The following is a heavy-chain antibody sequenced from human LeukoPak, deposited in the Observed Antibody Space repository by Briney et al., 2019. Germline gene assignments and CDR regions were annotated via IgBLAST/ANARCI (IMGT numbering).Heavy chain of an antibody. CDR3: AKDREYYYVMDV. Sequence: GGSLRLSFSASGYTLRCYLMTWGRQAPGKGLEWVSAISGSGGSTYYADSVKGLFTISRDNSKNTLYLQMNSLRAEDTAVYYCAKDREYYYVMDVWSEGSTVTVSS. V-gene: IGHV3-23*01. CDR1: GYTLRCYL. CDR2: ISGSGGST. J-gene: IGHJ6*04.